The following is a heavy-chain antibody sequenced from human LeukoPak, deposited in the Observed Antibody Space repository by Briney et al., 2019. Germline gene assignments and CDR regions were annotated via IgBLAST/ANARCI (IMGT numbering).Heavy chain of an antibody. CDR2: ISASGVNI. CDR3: AKLHSSSRKGRFDY. D-gene: IGHD6-13*01. J-gene: IGHJ4*02. V-gene: IGHV3-23*01. CDR1: GFTFRTYA. Sequence: GGSLRLSCAASGFTFRTYAMGWVRQAPGKGLEWVSVISASGVNIHFADSVKGRFTISRDNSKNTLYLQMNSLRAEDTAVYYCAKLHSSSRKGRFDYWGQGILVSVSS.